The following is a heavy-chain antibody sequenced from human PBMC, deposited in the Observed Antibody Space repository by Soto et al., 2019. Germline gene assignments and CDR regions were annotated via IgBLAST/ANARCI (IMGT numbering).Heavy chain of an antibody. V-gene: IGHV1-69*04. CDR3: ARDPAVDTAMALGFDY. CDR1: GGTFSSYT. J-gene: IGHJ4*02. CDR2: IIPILGIA. D-gene: IGHD5-18*01. Sequence: GASLKVSCKAPGGTFSSYTICWVRQAPGKGLEWMGRIIPILGIANYAQKFQGRVTITADKSTSTAYMELSSLRSEDTAVYYCARDPAVDTAMALGFDYWGQGTLVTVSS.